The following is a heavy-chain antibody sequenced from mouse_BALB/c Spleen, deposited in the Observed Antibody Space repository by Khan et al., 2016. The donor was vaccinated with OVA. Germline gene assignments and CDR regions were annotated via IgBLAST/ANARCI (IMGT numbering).Heavy chain of an antibody. CDR3: TREGYGSPFAY. V-gene: IGHV1-53*01. J-gene: IGHJ3*01. CDR2: INPNYGGT. Sequence: VQLQESGAELVKPGASVKLSCKASGYTFTSFYIYWVKQRPGQGLEWIGEINPNYGGTNVNEKFKGKATLTVDKSSSTAYLELSSLTSKDSADVYCTREGYGSPFAYWGQGTLVTVSA. CDR1: GYTFTSFY. D-gene: IGHD1-1*01.